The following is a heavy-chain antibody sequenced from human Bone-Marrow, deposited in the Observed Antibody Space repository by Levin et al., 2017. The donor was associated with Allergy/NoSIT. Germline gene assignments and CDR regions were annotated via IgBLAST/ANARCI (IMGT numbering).Heavy chain of an antibody. Sequence: LSLTCAASGFTFISYWMTWVRQGPGKGLEWVANIKQDGSEKYYVDSVKGRFTISRDNAANFVFLQMNSLRVEDTAVYYCARGGQIELDYWGQGTLLTVST. J-gene: IGHJ4*02. CDR3: ARGGQIELDY. V-gene: IGHV3-7*01. CDR1: GFTFISYW. CDR2: IKQDGSEK.